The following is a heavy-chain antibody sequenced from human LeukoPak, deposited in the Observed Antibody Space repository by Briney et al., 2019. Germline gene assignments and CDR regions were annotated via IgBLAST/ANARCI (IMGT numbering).Heavy chain of an antibody. CDR1: GGSISSYY. J-gene: IGHJ5*02. CDR2: IYYSGST. V-gene: IGHV4-59*01. Sequence: PSETLSLTCSVSGGSISSYYWSWIRQPPGKGLEWIGCIYYSGSTNYNPSLKSRVTISVDTSKNHFSLKLSSVTAADTAMYYCVREIEANLFDPWGQGTLVTVSS. CDR3: VREIEANLFDP. D-gene: IGHD2-21*01.